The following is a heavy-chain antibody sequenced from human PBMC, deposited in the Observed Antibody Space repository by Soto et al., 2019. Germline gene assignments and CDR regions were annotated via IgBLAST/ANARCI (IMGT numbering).Heavy chain of an antibody. V-gene: IGHV4-4*02. CDR1: GGTINSRYW. CDR2: IYHSGST. D-gene: IGHD3-10*01. J-gene: IGHJ4*02. Sequence: SETLSLTCAVSGGTINSRYWWSWVRQSPGKGLEWIGEIYHSGSTNYNPSLKSRVTISVDKSKNQFSLNLSSVTAADTAVYYCARDQNGSGNYYTRYFDYWGQGTLVTVSS. CDR3: ARDQNGSGNYYTRYFDY.